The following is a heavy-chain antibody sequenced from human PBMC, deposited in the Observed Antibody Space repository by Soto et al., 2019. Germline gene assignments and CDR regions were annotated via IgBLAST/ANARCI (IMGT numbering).Heavy chain of an antibody. D-gene: IGHD3-10*01. Sequence: EVQLLESGGGLVQPGGSLRLSCAASGFTFSSYAMSWVRQAPGKGLEWVSAISGSGGSTYYADSVKGRFTISRDNSKNTLYLQRNSLRAEDTAVYYCAKNYCGGYYYYGMDVWGQGTTVTVAS. V-gene: IGHV3-23*01. J-gene: IGHJ6*02. CDR1: GFTFSSYA. CDR2: ISGSGGST. CDR3: AKNYCGGYYYYGMDV.